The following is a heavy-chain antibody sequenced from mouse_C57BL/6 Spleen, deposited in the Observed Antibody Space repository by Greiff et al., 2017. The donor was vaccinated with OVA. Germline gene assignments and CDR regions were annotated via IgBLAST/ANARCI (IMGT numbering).Heavy chain of an antibody. CDR1: GFTFSSYA. CDR3: ARLSPDYWYFDV. V-gene: IGHV5-4*03. J-gene: IGHJ1*03. CDR2: ISDGGSYT. Sequence: EVMLVESGGGLVKPGGSLKLSCAASGFTFSSYAMSWVRQTPEKRLEWVATISDGGSYTYYPDNVKGRFTISRDNAKNNLYLQMSHLKSEDTAMYYCARLSPDYWYFDVWGTGTTVTVSS.